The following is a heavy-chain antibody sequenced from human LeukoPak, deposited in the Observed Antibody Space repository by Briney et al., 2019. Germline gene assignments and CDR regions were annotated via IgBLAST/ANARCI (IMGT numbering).Heavy chain of an antibody. J-gene: IGHJ4*02. Sequence: PGGSLRLSCAASGFTFSSYWTSWVRQAPGKGLEWVANIKQDGSEKYYVDSVKGRFTISRDNAKNSLYLQMNSLRAEDTAVNYCARDPLDYWGQGTLVTVSS. CDR2: IKQDGSEK. CDR3: ARDPLDY. CDR1: GFTFSSYW. V-gene: IGHV3-7*01.